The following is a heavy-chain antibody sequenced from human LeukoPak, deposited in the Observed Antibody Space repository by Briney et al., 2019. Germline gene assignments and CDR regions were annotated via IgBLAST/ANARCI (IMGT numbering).Heavy chain of an antibody. D-gene: IGHD4-17*01. CDR2: ISPNSGDT. CDR3: VRALTTVATWLYL. CDR1: GCTFTGYL. V-gene: IGHV1-2*02. J-gene: IGHJ2*01. Sequence: ASVKVSCKASGCTFTGYLMHWVRQAPGQGLEWMGWISPNSGDTKYAQKFQGRVTMTRDTSITTAYMELSRLTSDDTAVYYCVRALTTVATWLYLWGRGTLVTVSS.